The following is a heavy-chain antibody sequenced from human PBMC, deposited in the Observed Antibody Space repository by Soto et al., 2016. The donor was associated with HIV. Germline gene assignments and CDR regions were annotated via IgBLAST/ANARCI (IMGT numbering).Heavy chain of an antibody. Sequence: QAQLVQSGTEVKKPGASVKVSCQTSGYTFTRYGINWVRQAPGQGLEWMGWISGYNGNTNYAQKFQGRVTMTTDTSTDTAYMELKNLRSDDTAIYYCASGAFYDSSGYYFYWGQGTLVTVSS. J-gene: IGHJ4*02. D-gene: IGHD3-22*01. CDR2: ISGYNGNT. V-gene: IGHV1-18*01. CDR1: GYTFTRYG. CDR3: ASGAFYDSSGYYFY.